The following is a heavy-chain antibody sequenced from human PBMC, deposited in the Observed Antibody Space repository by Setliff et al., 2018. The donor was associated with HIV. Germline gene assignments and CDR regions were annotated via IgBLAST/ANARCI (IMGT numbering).Heavy chain of an antibody. V-gene: IGHV4-61*09. J-gene: IGHJ4*02. CDR2: IYTSGST. Sequence: SETLSLTCTVYGSSISSGSYYWSWIRPPAGKGLEWIGNIYTSGSTNYNPSLKSRVTISVDTSKNQFSLKLSSVTAADTAVYYCAIGNNGYYYDSSGYCHWGQGTLVTVSS. D-gene: IGHD3-22*01. CDR1: GSSISSGSYY. CDR3: AIGNNGYYYDSSGYCH.